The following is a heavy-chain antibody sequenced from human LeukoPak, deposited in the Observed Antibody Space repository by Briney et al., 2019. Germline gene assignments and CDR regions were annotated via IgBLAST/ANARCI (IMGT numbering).Heavy chain of an antibody. J-gene: IGHJ6*03. CDR3: AKGYYDFWSDWDYMDV. CDR1: GFTFDDYA. D-gene: IGHD3-3*01. Sequence: GGSLRLSCAASGFTFDDYAMYWVRQAPGKGLEWVSGISWNSGSIGYADSVKGRFTISRDNAKNSLYLQMNSLRAEDMALYYCAKGYYDFWSDWDYMDVWGKGTTVTVSS. V-gene: IGHV3-9*03. CDR2: ISWNSGSI.